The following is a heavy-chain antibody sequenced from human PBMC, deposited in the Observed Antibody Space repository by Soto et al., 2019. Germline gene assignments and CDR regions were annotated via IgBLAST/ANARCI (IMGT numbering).Heavy chain of an antibody. D-gene: IGHD2-8*01. V-gene: IGHV3-33*01. J-gene: IGHJ4*02. CDR2: IWYDGSNK. Sequence: GGSLRLSCAASGFTFSSYGMHWVRQAPGKGLEWVAVIWYDGSNKYYADSVKGRFTISRDNSKNTLYLQMNSLRAEDTAVYYCAREMVYALDYYFDYWGQGTLVTVSS. CDR3: AREMVYALDYYFDY. CDR1: GFTFSSYG.